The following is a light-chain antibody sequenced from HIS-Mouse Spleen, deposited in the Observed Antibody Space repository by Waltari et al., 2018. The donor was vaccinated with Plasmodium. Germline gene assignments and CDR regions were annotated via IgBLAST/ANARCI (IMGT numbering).Light chain of an antibody. Sequence: ALGQTVRITCQGDSLRSYYASWYQQKPGQAPVLVTYGKNNRPSGIPDRFSGPSSGNTASLTITGAQAEDEADYYCNSRDSSGNHWVFGGGTKLTVL. CDR1: SLRSYY. V-gene: IGLV3-19*01. CDR3: NSRDSSGNHWV. CDR2: GKN. J-gene: IGLJ3*02.